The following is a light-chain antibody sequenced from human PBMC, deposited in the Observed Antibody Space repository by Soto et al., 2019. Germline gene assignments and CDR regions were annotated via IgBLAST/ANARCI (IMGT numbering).Light chain of an antibody. CDR3: SSYAPSDVV. CDR2: DVN. Sequence: QSALTQPPSASGSPGQSVTISCTGTPSDVGGSNSVSWYQQHPGKAPNHMIYDVNKRPAGVPDRFSGSKSGNTASLTVSGLQAADEAYYFCSSYAPSDVVFGGGTKRTVL. V-gene: IGLV2-8*01. CDR1: PSDVGGSNS. J-gene: IGLJ2*01.